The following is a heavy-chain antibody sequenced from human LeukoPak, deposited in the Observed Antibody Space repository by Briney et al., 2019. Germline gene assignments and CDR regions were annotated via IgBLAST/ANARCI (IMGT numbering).Heavy chain of an antibody. CDR3: ARLTAAGTVDY. Sequence: SETLSLTCTVSGXSISCTNCYWGWIRQPPGRGLEWIGSIYYSVSTYYNPSLKSRVTVSVDTSKNQFSLRLSSVTAADTAVYYCARLTAAGTVDYWGQGTLVTVSS. J-gene: IGHJ4*02. V-gene: IGHV4-39*01. CDR2: IYYSVST. CDR1: GXSISCTNCY. D-gene: IGHD6-13*01.